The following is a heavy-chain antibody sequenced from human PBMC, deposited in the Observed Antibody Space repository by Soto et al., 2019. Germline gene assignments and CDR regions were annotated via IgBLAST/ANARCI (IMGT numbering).Heavy chain of an antibody. CDR3: AKDRSNAWYGVGF. Sequence: EVRLLESGGGLVQPGGSLRLSCAASGFTFSSYAMSWVRQAPGKGLEWVSALGGSGGNTYYADSAKGRFTISRDNSKNTLYLQMNGLRAEDTAVYYCAKDRSNAWYGVGFWGQGTLVTVSS. V-gene: IGHV3-23*01. CDR2: LGGSGGNT. CDR1: GFTFSSYA. D-gene: IGHD6-19*01. J-gene: IGHJ4*02.